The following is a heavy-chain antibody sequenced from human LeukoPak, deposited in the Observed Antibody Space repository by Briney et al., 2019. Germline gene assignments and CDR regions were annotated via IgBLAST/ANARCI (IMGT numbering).Heavy chain of an antibody. V-gene: IGHV3-9*01. D-gene: IGHD3-10*01. J-gene: IGHJ4*02. CDR2: ISWNSASV. Sequence: GRSLRLSCAASGFTFDDYAMHWVRRGPGKALEWVSYISWNSASVGYADSVKGRFTISRDSAKNSLYLQMNSLTPEDTALYYCAKAKYDYGSGSYSPFDIWGQGIRVTVSS. CDR1: GFTFDDYA. CDR3: AKAKYDYGSGSYSPFDI.